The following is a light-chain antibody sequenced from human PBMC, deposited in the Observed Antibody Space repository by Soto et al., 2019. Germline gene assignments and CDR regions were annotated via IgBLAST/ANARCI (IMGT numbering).Light chain of an antibody. J-gene: IGKJ1*01. CDR3: LQDYGDSWT. V-gene: IGKV3-11*01. Sequence: EIVLTQSPGTLSLSRGERATLSSMASQSVSSTVAWYQQKPGQAPRLLIYDASYGAAGIPARFSGSGSGTDFTLTISSLQPEDFASYYCLQDYGDSWTFGQGTKVDIK. CDR1: QSVSST. CDR2: DAS.